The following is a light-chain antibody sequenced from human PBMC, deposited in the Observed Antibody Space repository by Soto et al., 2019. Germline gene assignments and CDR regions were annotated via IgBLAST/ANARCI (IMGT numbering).Light chain of an antibody. V-gene: IGLV2-14*01. Sequence: QSALTQPASVSGSPGQSITISCTGTSSDVGGYNYVSWYQQHPGKAPKLVIYDVSNRPSGVSNRFSGSKSGNTASLTISRLQAEDEADYYCSSYTSNTTLVFGGGTQLTVL. CDR1: SSDVGGYNY. CDR2: DVS. CDR3: SSYTSNTTLV. J-gene: IGLJ2*01.